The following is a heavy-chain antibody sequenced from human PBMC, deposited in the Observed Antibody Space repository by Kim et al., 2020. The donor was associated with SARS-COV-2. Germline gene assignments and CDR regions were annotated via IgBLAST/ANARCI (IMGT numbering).Heavy chain of an antibody. D-gene: IGHD1-26*01. V-gene: IGHV3-48*02. CDR2: INSGGGNK. Sequence: GGSLRLSCAASEFTLASYNMNWVRQAPGKGLEWISYINSGGGNKHYADSVKGRFTISRDIGKNSLFLQMNSLRDEDTAVYYCARDRGITGSYYTFDSWGQGTLGTVSS. CDR1: EFTLASYN. CDR3: ARDRGITGSYYTFDS. J-gene: IGHJ4*02.